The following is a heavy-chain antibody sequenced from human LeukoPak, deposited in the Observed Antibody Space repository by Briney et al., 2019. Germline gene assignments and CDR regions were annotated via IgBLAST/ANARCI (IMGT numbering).Heavy chain of an antibody. V-gene: IGHV3-66*01. CDR1: GFTFSDAW. Sequence: GGSLRLSCVVSGFTFSDAWMNWVRQAPGKGLEWVSVIYSGGSTYYADSVKGRFTISRDNSKNTLYLQMNSLRAEDTAVYYCARDRGRLLKAFDIWGQGTMVTVSS. J-gene: IGHJ3*02. CDR3: ARDRGRLLKAFDI. CDR2: IYSGGST. D-gene: IGHD3-10*01.